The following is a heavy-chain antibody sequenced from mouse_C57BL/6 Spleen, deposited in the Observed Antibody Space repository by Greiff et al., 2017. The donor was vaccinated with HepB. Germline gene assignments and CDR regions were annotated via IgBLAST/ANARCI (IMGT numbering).Heavy chain of an antibody. J-gene: IGHJ2*01. CDR2: INPNYGTT. CDR3: ARGMIQYYFDF. D-gene: IGHD2-3*01. Sequence: EVQLQQSGPELVKPGASVKISCKASGYSFTDYNMNWVKQSNVKSLEWIGVINPNYGTTSYTQQFKGKATLTVYQSSSTAYLQLNSLTSEDSAFYYCARGMIQYYFDFWGKGTTLTVSS. V-gene: IGHV1-39*01. CDR1: GYSFTDYN.